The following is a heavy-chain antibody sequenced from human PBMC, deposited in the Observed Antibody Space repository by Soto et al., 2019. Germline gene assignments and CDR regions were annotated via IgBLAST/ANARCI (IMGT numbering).Heavy chain of an antibody. D-gene: IGHD3-10*01. Sequence: QVQLQESGPGLVKPSQTLSLTCSVSGGSISSGGYYWSWIRQHPGKGLEWIGYIYYSGSTYYNPSLKSRLTISVDTSMNQFSLKLSSVTAADTAVYYCARGNRLAYGHHYDFDYWGQGTLVTVSS. CDR1: GGSISSGGYY. V-gene: IGHV4-31*03. CDR2: IYYSGST. CDR3: ARGNRLAYGHHYDFDY. J-gene: IGHJ4*02.